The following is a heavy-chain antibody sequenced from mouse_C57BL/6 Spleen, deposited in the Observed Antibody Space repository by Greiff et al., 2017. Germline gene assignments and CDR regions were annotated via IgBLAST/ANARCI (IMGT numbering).Heavy chain of an antibody. J-gene: IGHJ1*03. CDR1: GYTFTSYW. CDR3: ARRDYYGSSYWYFDV. CDR2: IDPSDSYT. D-gene: IGHD1-1*01. V-gene: IGHV1-69*01. Sequence: QQSCKASGYTFTSYWMHWVKQRPGQGLEWIGEIDPSDSYTNYNQKFKGKSTLTVDKSSSTAYMQLSSLTSEDSAVYYCARRDYYGSSYWYFDVWGTGTTVTVSS.